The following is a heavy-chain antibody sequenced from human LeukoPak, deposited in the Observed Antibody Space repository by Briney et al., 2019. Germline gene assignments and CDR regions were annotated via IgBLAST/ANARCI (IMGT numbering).Heavy chain of an antibody. CDR3: AVGGGRICGGDCYLRVDV. CDR2: IIPIFGTA. J-gene: IGHJ6*04. CDR1: GGTFSSYA. Sequence: SVKVSCKASGGTFSSYAISWVRQAPGQGLEWMGGIIPIFGTANYAQKFQGRVTITADESTSTAYMELSSLRSEDTAVYYCAVGGGRICGGDCYLRVDVWGKGTTVTVSS. D-gene: IGHD2-21*02. V-gene: IGHV1-69*13.